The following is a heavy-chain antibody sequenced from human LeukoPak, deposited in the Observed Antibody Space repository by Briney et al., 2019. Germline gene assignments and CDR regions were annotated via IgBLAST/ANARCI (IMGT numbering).Heavy chain of an antibody. V-gene: IGHV4-39*01. CDR2: LSDTGTT. Sequence: PSETLSLTCTVSGGSVSTISHFWDWVRQPPGKGLEWIVSLSDTGTTYYNPPLESRVTMSVDTSKNQFSLKLSSVTAADTAVYYCARRDHTGRSHAWFDPWGQGTLVTVSS. CDR3: ARRDHTGRSHAWFDP. CDR1: GGSVSTISHF. D-gene: IGHD1-14*01. J-gene: IGHJ5*02.